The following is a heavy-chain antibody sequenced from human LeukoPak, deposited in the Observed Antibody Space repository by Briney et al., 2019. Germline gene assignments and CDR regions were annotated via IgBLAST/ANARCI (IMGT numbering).Heavy chain of an antibody. D-gene: IGHD3-3*01. CDR1: GFTFSSYS. CDR2: IRYDGSNK. V-gene: IGHV3-30*02. Sequence: GGSLRLSCAASGFTFSSYSMNWVRQAPGKGLERVAFIRYDGSNKYYADSVKGRFTISRDNSKNTLYLQMNSLRAEDTAVYYCAKDLLRFLEWLSEGGSYFYYWGQGTLVTVSS. J-gene: IGHJ4*02. CDR3: AKDLLRFLEWLSEGGSYFYY.